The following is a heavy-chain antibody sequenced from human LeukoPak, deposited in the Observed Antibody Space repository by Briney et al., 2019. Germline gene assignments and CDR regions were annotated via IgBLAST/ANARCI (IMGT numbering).Heavy chain of an antibody. V-gene: IGHV3-48*04. Sequence: GSLRLSCAASGFTLSSYSMNWVRQAPGKGLEWVSYISSSSSSIYYADSVKGRFTISRDNAKNSLYLQMNSLRAEDTAVYYCARHWSGGFDYWGQGTLVTVSS. CDR2: ISSSSSSI. CDR3: ARHWSGGFDY. CDR1: GFTLSSYS. D-gene: IGHD3-3*01. J-gene: IGHJ4*02.